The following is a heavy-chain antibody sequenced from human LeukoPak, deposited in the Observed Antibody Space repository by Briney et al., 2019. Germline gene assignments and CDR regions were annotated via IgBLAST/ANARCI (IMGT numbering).Heavy chain of an antibody. J-gene: IGHJ4*02. CDR3: ARGKDPVTTWLDY. V-gene: IGHV3-21*01. CDR1: GFTFSSYS. CDR2: ISSSSSYI. D-gene: IGHD4-17*01. Sequence: AGGSLRPSCAASGFTFSSYSMNWVRQAPGKGLEWVSSISSSSSYIYYADSVKGRFTISRDNAKNSLYLQMNSLRAEDTAVYYCARGKDPVTTWLDYWGQGTLVTVSS.